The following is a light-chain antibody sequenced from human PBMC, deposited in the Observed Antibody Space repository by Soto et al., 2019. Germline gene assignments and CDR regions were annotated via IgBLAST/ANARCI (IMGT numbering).Light chain of an antibody. Sequence: EIVLTQSPATLSLSPGERATLSCRASQSVSSYLAWYQQKPGQAPRLLIYDASNRATGIPARFSGSGSGTDFTLAIRSLEPEDFALYYCQQRSNWPPWTFGQGTKVEIK. CDR2: DAS. V-gene: IGKV3-11*01. CDR3: QQRSNWPPWT. J-gene: IGKJ1*01. CDR1: QSVSSY.